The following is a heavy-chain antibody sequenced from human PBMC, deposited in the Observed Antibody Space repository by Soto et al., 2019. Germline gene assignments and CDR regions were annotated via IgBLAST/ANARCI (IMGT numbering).Heavy chain of an antibody. CDR3: AASIFYYGMDV. J-gene: IGHJ6*01. D-gene: IGHD3-9*01. V-gene: IGHV5-51*01. CDR2: IYPGDSDT. Sequence: PGESLKISCKGSGYTFTNYWIGWVRQMPGKGLEWMGIIYPGDSDTKYNPSFQGQVTISADKSITTTYLQWSSLKASDTAIYYCAASIFYYGMDVCRQGTTVTVPS. CDR1: GYTFTNYW.